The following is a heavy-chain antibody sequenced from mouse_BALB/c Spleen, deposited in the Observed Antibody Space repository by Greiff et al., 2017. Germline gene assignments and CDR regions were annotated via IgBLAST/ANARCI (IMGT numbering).Heavy chain of an antibody. D-gene: IGHD2-10*01. CDR1: GYSITSDYA. Sequence: EVKLMESGPGLVKPSQSLSLTCTVTGYSITSDYAWNWIRQFPGNKLEWMGYISYSGSTSYNPSLKSRISITRDTSKNQFFLQLNSVTTEDTATYYCASLLTGFAYWGQGTLVTVSA. CDR2: ISYSGST. J-gene: IGHJ3*01. V-gene: IGHV3-2*02. CDR3: ASLLTGFAY.